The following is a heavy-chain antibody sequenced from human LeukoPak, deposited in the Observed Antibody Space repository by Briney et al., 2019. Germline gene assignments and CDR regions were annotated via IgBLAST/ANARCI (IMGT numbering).Heavy chain of an antibody. J-gene: IGHJ6*03. D-gene: IGHD2-2*01. Sequence: GGSLRLSCAASGFTFDDYTMHWVRQAPGKGLEWVSLISWDGGSTYYADSVKGRFTISRDNSKNSLYLQMNSLRTEDTALYYCAKDSGYQQGPYYYYYMDVWGKGTTVTISS. V-gene: IGHV3-43*01. CDR3: AKDSGYQQGPYYYYYMDV. CDR1: GFTFDDYT. CDR2: ISWDGGST.